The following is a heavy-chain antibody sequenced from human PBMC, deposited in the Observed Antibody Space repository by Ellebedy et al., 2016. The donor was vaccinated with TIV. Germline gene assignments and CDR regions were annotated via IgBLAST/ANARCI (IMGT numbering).Heavy chain of an antibody. CDR1: GFTVGSNY. Sequence: GGSLRLSCAASGFTVGSNYMSWVRQAPGKGLEWVSAISGSGGSTYYADSVKGRFTISRDNAKNSLYLQMNSLRAEDTAVYYCARDWPRELLVGYWGQGTLVTVSS. J-gene: IGHJ4*02. CDR2: ISGSGGST. CDR3: ARDWPRELLVGY. D-gene: IGHD2-15*01. V-gene: IGHV3-23*01.